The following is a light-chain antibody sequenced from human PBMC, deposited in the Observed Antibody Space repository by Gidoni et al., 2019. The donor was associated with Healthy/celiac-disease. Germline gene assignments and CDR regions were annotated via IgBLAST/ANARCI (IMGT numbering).Light chain of an antibody. CDR3: YLTDSSGNHVV. CDR1: ALTKKY. J-gene: IGLJ2*01. CDR2: EDS. Sequence: SYELTQPPSVSVSPGQTARITCSGDALTKKYAYWYQQKSGQAPVLAIYEDSKRPSGIPERFSGSSSGTMATLTISGAQVEDEADYYCYLTDSSGNHVVFGGGTKLTVL. V-gene: IGLV3-10*01.